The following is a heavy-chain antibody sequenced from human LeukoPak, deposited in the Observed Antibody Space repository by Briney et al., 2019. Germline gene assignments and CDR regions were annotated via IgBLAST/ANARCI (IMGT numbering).Heavy chain of an antibody. Sequence: GGSLRLSCAVSGITLSNYGMSWVRQAPGKGLEWVAGLSGSGGGTNYADSVQGRFTISRDNSKNTLYLQMNILRAEDTAVYFCAKRGVVIRVFLVGFHKEAYYFDSWGQGALVTVSS. CDR2: LSGSGGGT. CDR1: GITLSNYG. CDR3: AKRGVVIRVFLVGFHKEAYYFDS. D-gene: IGHD3-10*01. V-gene: IGHV3-23*01. J-gene: IGHJ4*02.